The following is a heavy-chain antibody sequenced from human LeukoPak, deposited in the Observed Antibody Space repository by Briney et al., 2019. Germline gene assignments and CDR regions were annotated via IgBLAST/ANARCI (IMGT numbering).Heavy chain of an antibody. V-gene: IGHV5-10-1*01. CDR2: IDPSDSYT. J-gene: IGHJ4*02. D-gene: IGHD3-22*01. Sequence: GESLRISCKGSGYSFTSYWISWVRQMPGKGLEWMGRIDPSDSYTNYSPSLQGHVTISADKSISTAYLQWSSLKASDTAMYYCARYDPGYYYDSSGYQDWGQGTLVTVSS. CDR3: ARYDPGYYYDSSGYQD. CDR1: GYSFTSYW.